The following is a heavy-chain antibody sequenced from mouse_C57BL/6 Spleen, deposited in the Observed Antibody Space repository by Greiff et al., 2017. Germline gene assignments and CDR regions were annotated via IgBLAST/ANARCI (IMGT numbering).Heavy chain of an antibody. J-gene: IGHJ4*01. CDR1: GYAFSSSW. CDR3: ARYDYDYAMDY. V-gene: IGHV1-82*01. Sequence: LQESGPELVKPGASVKISCKASGYAFSSSWMNWVKQRPGKGLEWIGRIYPGDGDPNYNGKFKGKATLTADKSSSTAYMQLSSLTSEDSAVYFCARYDYDYAMDYWGQGTSVTVSS. CDR2: IYPGDGDP. D-gene: IGHD2-4*01.